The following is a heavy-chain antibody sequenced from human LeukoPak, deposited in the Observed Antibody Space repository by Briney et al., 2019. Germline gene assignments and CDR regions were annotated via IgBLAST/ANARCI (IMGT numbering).Heavy chain of an antibody. CDR1: GYSFRSGYY. Sequence: SETLSLTCAVSGYSFRSGYYWGWIRQPPGKGLEWIGSIYHSGSTYYNPSLKSRVTISVDTSKNQFSLKLSSVTAADTAVYYCAREKCLWYSYGPTFDPWGQGTLVTVSS. CDR2: IYHSGST. V-gene: IGHV4-38-2*02. D-gene: IGHD5-18*01. CDR3: AREKCLWYSYGPTFDP. J-gene: IGHJ5*02.